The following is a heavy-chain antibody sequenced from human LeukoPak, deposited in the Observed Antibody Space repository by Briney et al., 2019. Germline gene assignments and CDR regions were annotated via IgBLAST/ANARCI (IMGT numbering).Heavy chain of an antibody. Sequence: GGSLRLSCAASAFTFSSFGMHWVRQAPGKGLEWVAVVSYDGSKTYYADSVKGRFTISRDNSKNTLYLQMNSLRAEDTAVYYCARGVTGGYWGQGALVTVSS. CDR2: VSYDGSKT. CDR1: AFTFSSFG. V-gene: IGHV3-30*03. D-gene: IGHD5-18*01. CDR3: ARGVTGGY. J-gene: IGHJ4*02.